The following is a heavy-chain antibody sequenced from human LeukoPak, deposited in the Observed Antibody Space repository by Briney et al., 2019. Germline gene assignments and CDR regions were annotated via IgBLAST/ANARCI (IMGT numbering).Heavy chain of an antibody. V-gene: IGHV3-23*01. D-gene: IGHD3-10*01. CDR2: ITNGGDNT. Sequence: SGGSLRLSCAASGFTSSIYGMSWVRQAPVKGLEWVSSITNGGDNTYYADFVQGRFTIYRDNSKNSLHLQMSSLRAEDTAIYFCAKRDTSGLYYFDYWGQGTLVTVSS. J-gene: IGHJ4*02. CDR1: GFTSSIYG. CDR3: AKRDTSGLYYFDY.